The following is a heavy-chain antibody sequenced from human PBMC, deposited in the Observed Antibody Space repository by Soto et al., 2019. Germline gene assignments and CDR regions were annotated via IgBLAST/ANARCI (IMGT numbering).Heavy chain of an antibody. CDR2: ISSSGSII. CDR3: AREQGYYDSSGYFDF. V-gene: IGHV3-11*01. D-gene: IGHD3-22*01. Sequence: LRLSCAASGFTFSDYYMSWIRQAPGKGLEWVSYISSSGSIIYYADSVKGRFTISRDNAKNLLYLQMDTLRAEDTAVYYCAREQGYYDSSGYFDFWGQGTLVTVSS. J-gene: IGHJ4*02. CDR1: GFTFSDYY.